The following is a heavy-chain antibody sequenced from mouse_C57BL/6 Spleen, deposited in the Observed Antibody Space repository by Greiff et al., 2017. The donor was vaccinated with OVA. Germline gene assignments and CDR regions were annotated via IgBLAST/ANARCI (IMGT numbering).Heavy chain of an antibody. V-gene: IGHV1-26*01. D-gene: IGHD3-2*02. CDR2: INPNNGGT. CDR3: ARGTAQATDYYAMDY. Sequence: VQLQQSGPELVKPGASVKISCKASGYTFTDYYMNWVKQSHGKSLEWIGDINPNNGGTSYNQKFKGKATLTVDKSSSTAYMELRSLTSEDSAVYYCARGTAQATDYYAMDYWGQGTSVTVSS. J-gene: IGHJ4*01. CDR1: GYTFTDYY.